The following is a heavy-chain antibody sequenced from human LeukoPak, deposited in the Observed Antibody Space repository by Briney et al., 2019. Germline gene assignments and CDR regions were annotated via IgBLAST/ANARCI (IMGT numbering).Heavy chain of an antibody. CDR1: GFTFSNYA. CDR3: ARGREGYSYDDAFDI. CDR2: ISHDGSNK. J-gene: IGHJ3*02. Sequence: GGSLRLSCAASGFTFSNYAMYWVRQAPGKGLEWVALISHDGSNKDYADSVKGRFTISRDNSKNTLYLQMNSLRAEDTAVYYCARGREGYSYDDAFDIWGQGTMVTVSS. D-gene: IGHD5-18*01. V-gene: IGHV3-30-3*01.